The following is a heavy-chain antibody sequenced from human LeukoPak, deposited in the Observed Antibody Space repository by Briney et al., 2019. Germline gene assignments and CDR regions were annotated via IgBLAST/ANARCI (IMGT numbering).Heavy chain of an antibody. CDR1: GFTFSGYW. V-gene: IGHV3-11*01. J-gene: IGHJ6*02. CDR2: ISSSGSTI. D-gene: IGHD3-10*01. Sequence: GGSLRLSCAASGFTFSGYWMSWIRQAPGKGLEWVSYISSSGSTIYYADSVKGRFTISRDNAKNSLYLQMNSLRAEDTAVYYCARGRVTMVRGVRIAGYYYGMDVWGQGTTVTVSS. CDR3: ARGRVTMVRGVRIAGYYYGMDV.